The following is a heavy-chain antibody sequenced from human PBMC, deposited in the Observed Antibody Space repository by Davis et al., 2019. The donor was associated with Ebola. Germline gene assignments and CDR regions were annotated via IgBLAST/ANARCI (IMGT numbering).Heavy chain of an antibody. CDR2: ISPDGSDK. D-gene: IGHD2-8*02. V-gene: IGHV3-30*18. J-gene: IGHJ3*02. Sequence: PGGSLRLSCAASGFTFNSYGMFWVRQAPGKVMEWVAVISPDGSDKNYADSGKGRFTISRDNSKNTLDLQMNSLRPEDTAVYYCVKTRSNWWNDALEIWGRGTMVIVSS. CDR3: VKTRSNWWNDALEI. CDR1: GFTFNSYG.